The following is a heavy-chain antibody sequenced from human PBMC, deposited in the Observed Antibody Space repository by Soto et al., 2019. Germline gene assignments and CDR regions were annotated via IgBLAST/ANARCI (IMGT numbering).Heavy chain of an antibody. CDR3: AHRPYYYDSSAPGDAFDI. J-gene: IGHJ3*02. CDR1: GFSLSTSGVG. Sequence: QITLKESGPTLVKPTQTLTLTCTFSGFSLSTSGVGVGWIRQPPGKALEWLALIYWDDDKRYSPSLKSRLTITKDTSNNQVVLTMTNMDPVDTATYYCAHRPYYYDSSAPGDAFDIWGQGTMVTVSS. CDR2: IYWDDDK. V-gene: IGHV2-5*02. D-gene: IGHD3-22*01.